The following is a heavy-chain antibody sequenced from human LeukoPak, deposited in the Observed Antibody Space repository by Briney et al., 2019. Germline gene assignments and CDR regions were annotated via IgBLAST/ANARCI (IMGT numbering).Heavy chain of an antibody. CDR2: RKQGGSER. V-gene: IGHV3-7*04. CDR1: GCTFSSFW. D-gene: IGHD2-15*01. CDR3: ARGYCSGGSCFSSTGNFDL. J-gene: IGHJ2*01. Sequence: GGSLRLSCAASGCTFSSFWMSWVRQAPGKGREGVANRKQGGSERYYVDSVKGRFTVSRDNAENSLYLQKNSLRAEDTAVYYCARGYCSGGSCFSSTGNFDLWGRGTLVTVSS.